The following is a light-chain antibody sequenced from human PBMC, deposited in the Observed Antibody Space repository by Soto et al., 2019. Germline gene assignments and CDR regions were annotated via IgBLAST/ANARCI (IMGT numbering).Light chain of an antibody. CDR3: SSFTSIKTYV. V-gene: IGLV2-8*01. J-gene: IGLJ1*01. CDR1: SSDVGGYDY. Sequence: SALTQPPSASGSPGQSVTISCTGTSSDVGGYDYVSWYQQHPGKAPKLIIFEVNKWPSGVPDRFSGSKSGNTASLTVSGLQAEDEADYYCSSFTSIKTYVFGTGTKLTVL. CDR2: EVN.